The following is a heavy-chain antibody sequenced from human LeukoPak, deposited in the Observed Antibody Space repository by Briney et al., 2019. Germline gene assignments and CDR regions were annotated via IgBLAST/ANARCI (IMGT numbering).Heavy chain of an antibody. J-gene: IGHJ4*02. V-gene: IGHV3-23*01. D-gene: IGHD6-13*01. Sequence: GGSLRLSCAASGFTFSSYVMSWVRQAPGKGLEWVSTISGSGDSTYYADSVKGRFTISRDNSKNTLYLQMNSLRTEDTAVYYCAKDLACSSSWCHLFDYWGQGTLVTVSS. CDR3: AKDLACSSSWCHLFDY. CDR2: ISGSGDST. CDR1: GFTFSSYV.